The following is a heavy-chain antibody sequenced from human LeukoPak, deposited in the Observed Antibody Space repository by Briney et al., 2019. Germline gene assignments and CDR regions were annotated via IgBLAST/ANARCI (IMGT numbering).Heavy chain of an antibody. D-gene: IGHD2-2*01. CDR3: AGSWCSSTGCFPSRGRFDI. CDR1: AFTFSNYW. J-gene: IGHJ3*02. CDR2: IKQDAGDK. V-gene: IGHV3-7*03. Sequence: GGSLRLSCASSAFTFSNYWMTWVRQAPGKGLEWVASIKQDAGDKYYVDSVKARFTISRDNAKNSMYLQMNSLRAEDTALYYCAGSWCSSTGCFPSRGRFDIWGQGTMVTVSS.